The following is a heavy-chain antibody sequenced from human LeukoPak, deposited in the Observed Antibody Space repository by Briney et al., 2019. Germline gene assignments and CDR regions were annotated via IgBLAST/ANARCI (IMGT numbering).Heavy chain of an antibody. CDR2: ISWNSGSI. J-gene: IGHJ4*02. CDR3: AREPD. CDR1: GFTFDDYA. Sequence: GGSLRLSCAASGFTFDDYAMHWVRQAPGKGLEWVSGISWNSGSIGYADSVKGRFTISRDNAKNSLYLQMNSLRAEDTAVYYCAREPDWGQGTLVTVSS. V-gene: IGHV3-9*01.